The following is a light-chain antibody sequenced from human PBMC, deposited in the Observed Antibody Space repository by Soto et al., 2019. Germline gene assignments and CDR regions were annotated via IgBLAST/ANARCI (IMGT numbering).Light chain of an antibody. CDR2: GAS. J-gene: IGKJ4*01. CDR1: QSVSSSY. CDR3: HQYDRSPLT. Sequence: EIVLTQSPGTLSLSPGERATLSCRASQSVSSSYLAWYQQKPGQAPRLLIYGASSRATGIPDRFSGSGSGTDLTLTISRLEPEDFAVYYCHQYDRSPLTFGGGTKVXIK. V-gene: IGKV3-20*01.